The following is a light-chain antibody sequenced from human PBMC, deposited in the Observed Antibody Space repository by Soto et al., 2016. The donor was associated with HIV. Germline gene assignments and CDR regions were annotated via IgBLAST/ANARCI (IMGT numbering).Light chain of an antibody. V-gene: IGKV2-30*01. J-gene: IGKJ1*01. CDR1: QSLVDSDGNTF. CDR3: MQGTRWPWT. Sequence: DVVMTQSPLFLPVTLGQPASISRRSSQSLVDSDGNTFLIWFQQRPGQSPRRLFYKVSNRDSGVPDRFSGSGSGTDFTLKISRVEAEDVGVYYCMQGTRWPWTFGQGPRWRSN. CDR2: KVS.